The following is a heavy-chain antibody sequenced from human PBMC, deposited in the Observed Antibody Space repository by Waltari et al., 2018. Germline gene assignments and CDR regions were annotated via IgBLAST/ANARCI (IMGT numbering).Heavy chain of an antibody. V-gene: IGHV3-21*01. J-gene: IGHJ4*02. CDR3: ARDLEYDFWSGYPDY. D-gene: IGHD3-3*01. CDR2: ISSSSSYI. Sequence: EVQLVESGGGLVKPGGSLRLSCAASGFTFSSYRMNWFRKAPGKGLEWVSSISSSSSYIYYADSVKGRFTISRDNAKNSLYLQMNSLRAEDTAVYYCARDLEYDFWSGYPDYWGQGTLVTVSS. CDR1: GFTFSSYR.